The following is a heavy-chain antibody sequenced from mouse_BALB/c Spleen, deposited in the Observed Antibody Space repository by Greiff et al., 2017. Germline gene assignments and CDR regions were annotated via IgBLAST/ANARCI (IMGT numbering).Heavy chain of an antibody. CDR2: ISNGGGST. Sequence: EVQGVESGGGLVQPGGSLKLSCAASGFTFSSYTMSWVRQTPEKRLEWVAYISNGGGSTYYPDTVKGRFTISRDNAKNTLYLQMSSLKSEDTAMYYCARHKEVRGYFDYWGQGTTLTVSS. CDR3: ARHKEVRGYFDY. J-gene: IGHJ2*01. D-gene: IGHD2-14*01. V-gene: IGHV5-12-2*01. CDR1: GFTFSSYT.